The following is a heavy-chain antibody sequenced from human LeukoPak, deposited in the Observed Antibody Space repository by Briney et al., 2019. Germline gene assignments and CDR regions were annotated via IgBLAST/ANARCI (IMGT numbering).Heavy chain of an antibody. CDR3: ARDLGYYYYYYMDV. J-gene: IGHJ6*03. CDR2: ISAYNGNT. CDR1: GYTFTSYG. Sequence: ASVKVSCKASGYTFTSYGISWVRQAPGQGLEWMGWISAYNGNTNYAQKLQGRVTMATDTSTSTAYIELRSLRSDDTAVYYCARDLGYYYYYYMDVWGKGTTVTVSS. V-gene: IGHV1-18*01.